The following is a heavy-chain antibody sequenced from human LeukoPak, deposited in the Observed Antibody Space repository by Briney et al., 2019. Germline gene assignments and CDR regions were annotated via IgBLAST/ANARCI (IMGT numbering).Heavy chain of an antibody. CDR2: IYYSGST. J-gene: IGHJ3*02. CDR1: GGSISSSSYY. V-gene: IGHV4-39*07. CDR3: ARAFGTVTTFGLLAFYI. Sequence: PSETLSLTCTVSGGSISSSSYYWGWIRQPPGKGLEWIGSIYYSGSTYYNPSLKSRVTISVDTSKNQFSLKLSSVTAADAAVYYCARAFGTVTTFGLLAFYIWGQGTMVTVSS. D-gene: IGHD4-17*01.